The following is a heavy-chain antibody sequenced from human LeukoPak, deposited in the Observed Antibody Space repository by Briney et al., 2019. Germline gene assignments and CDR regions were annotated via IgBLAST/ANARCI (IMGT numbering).Heavy chain of an antibody. CDR2: IKGDGSEK. CDR3: ARGHTILDP. CDR1: GLTLSDHW. J-gene: IGHJ5*02. Sequence: GGSLRLSCAASGLTLSDHWMSWVRQAPGKGLEGVANIKGDGSEKYYVDSVKGRFTISRDNAKNILYLQMNSLRVEDTAVYYCARGHTILDPRGQGILVTVSS. V-gene: IGHV3-7*01.